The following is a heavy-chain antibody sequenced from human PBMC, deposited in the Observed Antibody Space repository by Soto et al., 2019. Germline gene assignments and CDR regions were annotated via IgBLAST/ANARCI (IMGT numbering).Heavy chain of an antibody. V-gene: IGHV1-69*01. CDR3: AKDVGFQQLLFVFDT. D-gene: IGHD6-13*01. Sequence: QVQLVQSGAEVKKPGPSVRVSCKASGGTFSNFGFSWVRQAPGQGLEWMGGIIPIFASSNYAQTFQGRLTITADESTSTAYLDLSSLRAEDTAVYFCAKDVGFQQLLFVFDTWGQGTLVTVSS. J-gene: IGHJ5*02. CDR1: GGTFSNFG. CDR2: IIPIFASS.